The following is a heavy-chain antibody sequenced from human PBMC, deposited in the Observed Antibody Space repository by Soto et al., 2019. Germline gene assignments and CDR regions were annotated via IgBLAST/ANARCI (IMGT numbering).Heavy chain of an antibody. CDR1: GFTFSSYA. CDR3: AKDRFDWLFYYYYYGMDV. J-gene: IGHJ6*02. V-gene: IGHV3-23*01. CDR2: ISGSGGST. Sequence: SLRLSCAASGFTFSSYAMSWVCQAPGKGLEWVSAISGSGGSTYYADSVKGRFTISRDNSKNTLYLQMNSLRAEDTAVYYCAKDRFDWLFYYYYYGMDVWGQGTTVTVSS. D-gene: IGHD3-9*01.